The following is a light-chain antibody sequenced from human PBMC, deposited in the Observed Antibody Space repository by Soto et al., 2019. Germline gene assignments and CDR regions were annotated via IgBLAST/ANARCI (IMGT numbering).Light chain of an antibody. CDR3: LSYTGSTTLVL. CDR2: EVS. V-gene: IGLV2-14*01. CDR1: SSDVGGYNY. Sequence: QSALTQPASVSGSPGQSITISCTGTSSDVGGYNYVSWYQHHPAKAPKLIIYEVSNRPSGVSNRFSGSKSGNTASLTISGLQAEDEADYYCLSYTGSTTLVLFGGGTQLTVL. J-gene: IGLJ2*01.